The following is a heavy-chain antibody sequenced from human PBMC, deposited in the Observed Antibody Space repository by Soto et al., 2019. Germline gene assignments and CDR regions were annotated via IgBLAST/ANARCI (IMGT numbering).Heavy chain of an antibody. CDR3: ARLDIAAAGTFDY. V-gene: IGHV4-39*01. CDR1: GGSISSSSYY. J-gene: IGHJ4*02. CDR2: IYYSGST. D-gene: IGHD6-13*01. Sequence: TLSFTCTVSGGSISSSSYYWGWIRQPPGKGLEWIGSIYYSGSTYYNPSLKSRVTISVDTSKNQFSLKLSSVTAADTAVYYCARLDIAAAGTFDYWGQGTLVTVS.